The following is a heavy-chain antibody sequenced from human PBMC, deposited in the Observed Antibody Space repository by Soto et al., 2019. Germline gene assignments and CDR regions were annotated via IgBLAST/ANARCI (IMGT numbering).Heavy chain of an antibody. J-gene: IGHJ3*02. CDR3: ARDSHDYYDSSGYYLGAFDI. CDR1: GGSISSYY. Sequence: PSETLSLTCTVSGGSISSYYWSWIRQPPGKGLEWIGYIYYSGSTNYNPSLKSRVTISVDTSKNQFSLKLNSVTAADTAVYYCARDSHDYYDSSGYYLGAFDIWGQGTMVTVSS. CDR2: IYYSGST. D-gene: IGHD3-22*01. V-gene: IGHV4-59*01.